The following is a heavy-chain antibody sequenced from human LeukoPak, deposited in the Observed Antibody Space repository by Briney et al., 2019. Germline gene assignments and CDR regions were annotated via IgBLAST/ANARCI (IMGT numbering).Heavy chain of an antibody. J-gene: IGHJ4*02. CDR2: ISGSGTST. Sequence: RGSLRLSCAASGFTFSSYAMSWVRQAPGKGLEWVSAISGSGTSTYYADSVKGRFTISRDNSKNTLYLQMNSLRAEDTAVYYCAKAQSPVRGWLTYSDYWGQGALVTVSS. V-gene: IGHV3-23*01. D-gene: IGHD3-22*01. CDR1: GFTFSSYA. CDR3: AKAQSPVRGWLTYSDY.